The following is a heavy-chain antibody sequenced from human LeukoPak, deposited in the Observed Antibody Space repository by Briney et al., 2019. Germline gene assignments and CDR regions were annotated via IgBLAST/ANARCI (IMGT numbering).Heavy chain of an antibody. CDR3: AKVRNTTTWYLGD. CDR2: SADNT. J-gene: IGHJ4*02. D-gene: IGHD6-13*01. V-gene: IGHV3-23*01. CDR1: GFTLSTYA. Sequence: GGSLRLSCAASGFTLSTYAMTWVRQAPGKGLEWVSGSADNTYYADSVKGRFTISRDNSKNTLYLQMNSPRVEDTAVYYCAKVRNTTTWYLGDWGQGTLVTVSS.